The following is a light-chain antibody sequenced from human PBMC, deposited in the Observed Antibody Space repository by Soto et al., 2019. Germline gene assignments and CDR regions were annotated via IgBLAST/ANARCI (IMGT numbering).Light chain of an antibody. CDR3: QQYNSYSGT. CDR1: QSISSW. Sequence: DIQMTQSPSTLSASVGDRVTITCRASQSISSWLAWYQQKPGKAPKLLIYKASSLESGVPSRFGSSGSGTEFTLTISSLQPDDFATYYCQQYNSYSGTFGPGTKVDIK. V-gene: IGKV1-5*03. J-gene: IGKJ3*01. CDR2: KAS.